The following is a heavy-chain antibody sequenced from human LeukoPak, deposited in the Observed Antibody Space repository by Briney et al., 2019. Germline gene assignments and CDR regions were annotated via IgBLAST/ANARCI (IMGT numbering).Heavy chain of an antibody. D-gene: IGHD6-13*01. V-gene: IGHV3-30-3*01. CDR3: ARDSGIAGNFDY. J-gene: IGHJ4*02. CDR1: GFTFSSYA. CDR2: ISYDGSNK. Sequence: GGSLRLSCAASGFTFSSYAMPWVRQAPGKGLEWVAVISYDGSNKYYADSVKGRFTISRDNSKNTLYLQMNSLRAEDTAVYYCARDSGIAGNFDYWGQGTLVTVSS.